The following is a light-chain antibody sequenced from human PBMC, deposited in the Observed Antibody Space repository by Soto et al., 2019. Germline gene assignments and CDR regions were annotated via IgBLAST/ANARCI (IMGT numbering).Light chain of an antibody. Sequence: DIQMTQSPSTLSGSVGDRVTITCRASQSVDTWLAWYQRKPGKAPQLLIYDASSLESGVPSRFSGSGSGTEFTLSISSLQPDDSATYYCQQYKSYWTFGQGTKVDIK. CDR3: QQYKSYWT. V-gene: IGKV1-5*01. CDR1: QSVDTW. J-gene: IGKJ1*01. CDR2: DAS.